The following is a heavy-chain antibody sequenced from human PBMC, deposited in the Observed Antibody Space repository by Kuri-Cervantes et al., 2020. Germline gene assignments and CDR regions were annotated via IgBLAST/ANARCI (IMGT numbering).Heavy chain of an antibody. V-gene: IGHV3-49*03. Sequence: GGSLRLSCTASGFTFGDYSMSWFRQAPGKGQEGVGFIRSKAYGGTTEYAASVKGRFTISRDDSKSIAYLQMNSLKTEDTAVYYCTRIGTIFGVVYLWDYWGQGTLVTVSS. CDR3: TRIGTIFGVVYLWDY. CDR1: GFTFGDYS. J-gene: IGHJ4*02. D-gene: IGHD3-3*01. CDR2: IRSKAYGGTT.